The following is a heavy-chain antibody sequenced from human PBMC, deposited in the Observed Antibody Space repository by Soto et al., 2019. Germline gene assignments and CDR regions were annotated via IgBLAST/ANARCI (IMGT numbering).Heavy chain of an antibody. CDR3: AKDPRMIAFCGLAV. V-gene: IGHV3-30*18. D-gene: IGHD2-21*01. CDR1: GFIFSGYG. CDR2: ISHDESDK. Sequence: QVQLVESGGGVVQPGTSLRLSCAASGFIFSGYGMHWVRQAPGKGLEWVAAISHDESDKDYADSVKGRFTISRDNSKNTLYLQMNSLRDEDTAVYYCAKDPRMIAFCGLAVWGQGTTVIVSS. J-gene: IGHJ6*02.